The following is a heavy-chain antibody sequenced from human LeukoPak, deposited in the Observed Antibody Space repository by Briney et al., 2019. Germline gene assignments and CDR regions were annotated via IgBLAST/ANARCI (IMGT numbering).Heavy chain of an antibody. CDR3: ARHGGVDTAMVGQGSRRTDAFDI. CDR2: IYPGDSDT. Sequence: PGESLKISCKGSGYSFTTYWIGWVRQMPGKGLEWMGIIYPGDSDTRYSPSFQGQVTISADKSISTAYLQWSSLKASDTAMYYCARHGGVDTAMVGQGSRRTDAFDIWGQGTMVTVSS. CDR1: GYSFTTYW. D-gene: IGHD5-18*01. V-gene: IGHV5-51*01. J-gene: IGHJ3*02.